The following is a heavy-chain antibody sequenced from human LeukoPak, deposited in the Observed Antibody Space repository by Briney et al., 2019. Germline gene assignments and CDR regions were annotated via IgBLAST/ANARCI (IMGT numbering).Heavy chain of an antibody. CDR1: GFTFDDYT. Sequence: GGSLRLSCAASGFTFDDYTMHWVRQAPGKGLEWVSLIRWDGGSTYYADSVKGRFTISRDNSKNSLYLQMNSLRTEDTALYYCAKDGDFWSGYRHYYMDVWGKGTTVTVSS. CDR3: AKDGDFWSGYRHYYMDV. D-gene: IGHD3-3*01. CDR2: IRWDGGST. V-gene: IGHV3-43*01. J-gene: IGHJ6*03.